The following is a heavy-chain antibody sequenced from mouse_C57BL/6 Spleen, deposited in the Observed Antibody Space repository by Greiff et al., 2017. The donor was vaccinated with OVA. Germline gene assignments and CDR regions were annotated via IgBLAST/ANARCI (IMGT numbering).Heavy chain of an antibody. D-gene: IGHD2-4*01. V-gene: IGHV10-1*01. CDR1: GFSFNTYA. CDR2: IRSKSNNYAT. J-gene: IGHJ2*01. CDR3: VRSYDYDVRFDY. Sequence: EAGGGLVQPKGSLKLSCAASGFSFNTYAMNWVRQAPGKGLEWVARIRSKSNNYATYYADSVKDRFTISRDDSESMLYLQMNNLKTEDTAMYYCVRSYDYDVRFDYWGQGTTLTVSS.